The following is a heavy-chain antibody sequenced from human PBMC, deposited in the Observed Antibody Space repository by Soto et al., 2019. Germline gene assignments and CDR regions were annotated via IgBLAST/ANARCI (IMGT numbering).Heavy chain of an antibody. Sequence: QVQLVESGGGVVQPGRSLRLSCAASGFTLSRYGMHWVRQAPGKGLECVAVISFEGNTQYYADSVKGRFTISRDNSKDTLSLQIHSLRPEDTAVYYCARGAEHQLLSRDYFYGMDVWGQGTTVSVSS. D-gene: IGHD1-1*01. J-gene: IGHJ6*02. V-gene: IGHV3-30*05. CDR2: ISFEGNTQ. CDR3: ARGAEHQLLSRDYFYGMDV. CDR1: GFTLSRYG.